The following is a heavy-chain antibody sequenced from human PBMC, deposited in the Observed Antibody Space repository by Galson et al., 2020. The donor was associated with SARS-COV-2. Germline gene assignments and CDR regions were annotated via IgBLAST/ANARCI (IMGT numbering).Heavy chain of an antibody. CDR3: ARTTRGYFDY. V-gene: IGHV4-59*01. D-gene: IGHD4-17*01. Sequence: SETLSLTCTVSGGSISSYYWSWIRQPPGKGLEWIGYIYYSGSTNYNPSLKSRVTISVDTSKNQFSLKLSSVTAADTAVYYCARTTRGYFDYWGQGTLVTVSS. CDR1: GGSISSYY. J-gene: IGHJ4*02. CDR2: IYYSGST.